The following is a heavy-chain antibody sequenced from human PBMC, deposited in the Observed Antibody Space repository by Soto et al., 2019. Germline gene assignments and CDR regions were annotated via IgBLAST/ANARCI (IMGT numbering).Heavy chain of an antibody. J-gene: IGHJ4*02. CDR1: GFTFSSYS. CDR3: AREEYCRGGSCYMPPFDY. D-gene: IGHD2-15*01. Sequence: EVQLVESGGGLVQPGGSLRLSCAASGFTFSSYSMNWVRQAPGKGLEWVSYISSSSSTIYYADSVKGRFTISRDNAKNSLYLQMNSLRDEDTAVYYCAREEYCRGGSCYMPPFDYWGQGTLVTVSS. CDR2: ISSSSSTI. V-gene: IGHV3-48*02.